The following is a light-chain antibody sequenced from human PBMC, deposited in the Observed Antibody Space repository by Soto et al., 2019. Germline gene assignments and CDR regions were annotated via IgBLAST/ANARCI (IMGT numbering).Light chain of an antibody. CDR2: AAS. CDR3: HQYVSSWT. J-gene: IGKJ1*01. Sequence: EIGMTQSPATLSLAPGERVTLSCRASESVSTNLAWYQQKAGQAPRLLIYAASTRATGIPARFSGSGSGTDFTLTISRLEPEDFAVYYCHQYVSSWTFGQGTKVDIK. V-gene: IGKV3-15*01. CDR1: ESVSTN.